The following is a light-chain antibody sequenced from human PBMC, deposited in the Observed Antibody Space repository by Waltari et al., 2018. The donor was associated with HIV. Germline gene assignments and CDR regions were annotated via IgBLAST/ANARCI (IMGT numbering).Light chain of an antibody. J-gene: IGLJ3*02. CDR3: SSYTSSSTLEV. V-gene: IGLV2-14*03. CDR2: DVS. Sequence: QSALTQPASVSGSPGQSITISCTGTSSDVGGYNYVSWYQQKPGKAPKLMIYDVSNRPSGVSTRFSGSKSGNTASLTISGLQAEDEADYYCSSYTSSSTLEVFGGGTKLTVL. CDR1: SSDVGGYNY.